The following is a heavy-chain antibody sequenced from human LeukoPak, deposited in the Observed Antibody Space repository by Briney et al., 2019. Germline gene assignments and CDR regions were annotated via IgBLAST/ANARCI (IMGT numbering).Heavy chain of an antibody. D-gene: IGHD1-7*01. CDR2: LKRDRSER. Sequence: LGGPLRHSCAASGFNFSSYWKSGVRAATGKGVKWVANLKRDRSERYSVDSVKGRFTSSRVIVKNSMYLQMISLRAVDTAVYYWARGRLELRSWFDAWGHGTLVTVSS. V-gene: IGHV3-7*01. J-gene: IGHJ5*01. CDR3: ARGRLELRSWFDA. CDR1: GFNFSSYW.